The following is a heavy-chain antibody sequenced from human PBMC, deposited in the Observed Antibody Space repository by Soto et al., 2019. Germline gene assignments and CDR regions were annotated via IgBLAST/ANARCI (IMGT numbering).Heavy chain of an antibody. CDR3: ARVTVWSGITVRYYFDY. CDR1: GGTFSSYA. J-gene: IGHJ4*02. V-gene: IGHV1-69*13. Sequence: ASVKVSCKASGGTFSSYAISWVRQAPGQGLEWMGGIIPIFGTANYAQKFQGRVTITADESTSTAYMELSSLRSEDTAVYYCARVTVWSGITVRYYFDYWGQGTLVTVSS. CDR2: IIPIFGTA. D-gene: IGHD3-3*01.